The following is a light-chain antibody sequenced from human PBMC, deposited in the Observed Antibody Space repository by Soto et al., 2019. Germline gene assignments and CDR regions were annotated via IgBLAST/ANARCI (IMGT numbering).Light chain of an antibody. CDR3: QQYNSYST. Sequence: DIEMTKSPSTLSASVGDRVTITCRASQSISSWLAWYQQKAGKAPKLLIYKASSLESGVPSRFSGSGSGTEFTLTISSLQPDDFATYYCQQYNSYSTFGQGTKVDIK. V-gene: IGKV1-5*03. CDR2: KAS. J-gene: IGKJ1*01. CDR1: QSISSW.